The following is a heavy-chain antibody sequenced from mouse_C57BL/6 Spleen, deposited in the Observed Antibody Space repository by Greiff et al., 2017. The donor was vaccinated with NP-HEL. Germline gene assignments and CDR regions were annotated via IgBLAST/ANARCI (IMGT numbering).Heavy chain of an antibody. V-gene: IGHV3-6*01. J-gene: IGHJ2*01. CDR1: GYSITSGYY. Sequence: EVQLQESGPGLVKPSQSLSLTCSVTGYSITSGYYWNWIRQFPGNKLEWMGYISYDGSNNYNPSLKNRISITRDTSKNQFFLKLNSVTTEDTATYYCAREGGYYDYDGGYFDYWGQGTTLTVSS. CDR2: ISYDGSN. CDR3: AREGGYYDYDGGYFDY. D-gene: IGHD2-4*01.